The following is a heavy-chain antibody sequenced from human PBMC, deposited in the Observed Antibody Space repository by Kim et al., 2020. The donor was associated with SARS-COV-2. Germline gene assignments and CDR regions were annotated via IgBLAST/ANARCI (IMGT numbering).Heavy chain of an antibody. CDR3: ASNRNYYGSGSYILDY. CDR2: ISYDGSNK. CDR1: GFTFSSYG. J-gene: IGHJ4*02. Sequence: GGSLRLSCAASGFTFSSYGMHWVRQAPGKGLEWVAAISYDGSNKYYADSVKGRFTISRDNSKNTLYLQMNSLRAEDTAVYYCASNRNYYGSGSYILDYWGQGTLVTVSS. V-gene: IGHV3-30*03. D-gene: IGHD3-10*01.